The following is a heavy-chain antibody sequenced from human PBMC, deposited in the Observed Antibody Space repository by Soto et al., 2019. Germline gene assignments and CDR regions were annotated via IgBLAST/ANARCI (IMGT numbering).Heavy chain of an antibody. CDR3: ARGCSSASCYYY. D-gene: IGHD2-2*01. Sequence: GGSLRLSCAGSGFTFGDSYMSWIRQAPGKGLEWLSYISPGSRYPAYADSVKGRFTISRDNAKRSLYLQMNSLRAEDTAVYYCARGCSSASCYYYWGQGTLVTVSS. J-gene: IGHJ4*02. CDR2: ISPGSRYP. CDR1: GFTFGDSY. V-gene: IGHV3-11*06.